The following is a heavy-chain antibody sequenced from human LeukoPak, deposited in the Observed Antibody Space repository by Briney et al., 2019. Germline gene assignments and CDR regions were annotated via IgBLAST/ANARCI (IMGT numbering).Heavy chain of an antibody. CDR1: GXXXXXXY. J-gene: IGHJ3*01. CDR3: ARDHVVGNAALV. D-gene: IGHD6-19*01. Sequence: PGGSLRLSSAAXGXXXXXXYXXXXXXAXGXXLXXVXDIXGSSDYTIYADSVKGRFTISRDKAKNSLYLQMSSMKVEXTAVYYWARDHVVGNAALVWGQGTMVTVSS. CDR2: IXGSSDYT. V-gene: IGHV3-11*05.